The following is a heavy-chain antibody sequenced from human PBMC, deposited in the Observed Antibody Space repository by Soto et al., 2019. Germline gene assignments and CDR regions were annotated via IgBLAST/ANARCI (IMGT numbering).Heavy chain of an antibody. CDR3: ARGLNWNYRLNYYYGMDV. CDR1: GYTFTSYD. V-gene: IGHV1-8*01. D-gene: IGHD1-7*01. Sequence: ASVKVSCKASGYTFTSYDINWVQQATGQGLEWMGWMNPNSGNTGYAQKFQGRVTMTRNTSISTAYMELSSLRSEDTAVYYCARGLNWNYRLNYYYGMDVWGQGTTVTVSS. J-gene: IGHJ6*02. CDR2: MNPNSGNT.